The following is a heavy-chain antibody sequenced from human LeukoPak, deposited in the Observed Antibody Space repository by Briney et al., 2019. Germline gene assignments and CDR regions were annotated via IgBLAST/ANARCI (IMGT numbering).Heavy chain of an antibody. Sequence: SETLSLTCTVSGGSISSYYWSWIRQPPGKGLEWIEYIYYSGSTNYNPSLKSRVTISVDTSKNQFSLKLSSVTAADTAVYYCARVGYSYGLDFDYWGQGTLVTVSS. V-gene: IGHV4-59*01. CDR3: ARVGYSYGLDFDY. CDR2: IYYSGST. CDR1: GGSISSYY. D-gene: IGHD5-18*01. J-gene: IGHJ4*02.